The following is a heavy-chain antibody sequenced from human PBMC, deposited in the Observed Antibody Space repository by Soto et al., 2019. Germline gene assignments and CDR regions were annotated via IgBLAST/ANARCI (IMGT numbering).Heavy chain of an antibody. Sequence: ASVKVSCKASGYTFTSYAMHWVRQAPGQRLEWMGWINAGNGNTKYSQKFQGRVTITRDTSASTVYMELSSLRSEDTAVYYFSRKDVGSGWYDYWGQGTLVTVPS. CDR1: GYTFTSYA. D-gene: IGHD6-19*01. CDR2: INAGNGNT. CDR3: SRKDVGSGWYDY. V-gene: IGHV1-3*01. J-gene: IGHJ4*02.